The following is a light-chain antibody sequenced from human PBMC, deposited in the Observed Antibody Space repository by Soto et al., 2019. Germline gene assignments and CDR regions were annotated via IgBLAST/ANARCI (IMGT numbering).Light chain of an antibody. V-gene: IGKV3-15*01. J-gene: IGKJ3*01. CDR1: QNVSSN. CDR3: QQYNNWPIT. CDR2: GAS. Sequence: EIVMTQSPATLSVSPGERATLSCRASQNVSSNLAWYQQKPGQAPRLLIYGASTRATGIPARFSGSGSGTEFTLTISSLQSEDFAVYYCQQYNNWPITFGPGTKVDI.